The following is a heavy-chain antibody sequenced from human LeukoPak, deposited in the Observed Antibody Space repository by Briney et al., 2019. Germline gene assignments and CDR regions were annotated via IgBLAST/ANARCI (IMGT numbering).Heavy chain of an antibody. D-gene: IGHD2-15*01. CDR3: ARDLMVVAATHDY. CDR1: GFTFSSYA. CDR2: ISYDGSNK. V-gene: IGHV3-30-3*01. J-gene: IGHJ4*02. Sequence: GGSLRLSCAASGFTFSSYAMHWVRQAPGKGLEWVAVISYDGSNKYYADSVKGRFTTSRDNSKNTLYLQMNSLRAEDTAVYYCARDLMVVAATHDYWGQGTLVTVSS.